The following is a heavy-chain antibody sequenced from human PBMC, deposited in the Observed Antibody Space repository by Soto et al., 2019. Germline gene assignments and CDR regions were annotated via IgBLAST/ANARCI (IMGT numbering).Heavy chain of an antibody. CDR2: ISYDGSNK. CDR1: GFTFSSYA. V-gene: IGHV3-30-3*01. Sequence: PGGSLRLSCAASGFTFSSYAMHWVRQAPGKGLEWVAVISYDGSNKYYADSVKGRFTISRDNSKNTLYLQMNSLRAEDTAVYYCAREIHTPTVAAAANFDYWGQGTLVTVSS. D-gene: IGHD6-13*01. J-gene: IGHJ4*02. CDR3: AREIHTPTVAAAANFDY.